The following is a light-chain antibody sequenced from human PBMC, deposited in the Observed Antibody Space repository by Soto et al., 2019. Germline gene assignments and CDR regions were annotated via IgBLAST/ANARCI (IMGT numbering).Light chain of an antibody. V-gene: IGKV3-11*01. CDR1: QTLRSGY. CDR2: ESS. J-gene: IGKJ1*01. Sequence: EIVLTQSPCTLSLSPGDRATLSCSVSQTLRSGYLAWYQQKPGQAPRLLIYESSNRATGIAARFSGSGSGTDFTLTISSLEPEDFAVYYCQQRSSWPQTFGQGTKVDIK. CDR3: QQRSSWPQT.